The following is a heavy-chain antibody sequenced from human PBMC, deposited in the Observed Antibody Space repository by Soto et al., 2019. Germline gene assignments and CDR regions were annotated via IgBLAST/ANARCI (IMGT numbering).Heavy chain of an antibody. Sequence: ASVKVSCKASGYTFTSYDINWVRQATGQGLEWMGWMNPNSGNTGYAQKFQGRVTMTRNTSISTAYMELSSLRSEDTAVYYCARGCSSTSCYGADAFDIWGQGTMVTVS. D-gene: IGHD2-2*01. CDR2: MNPNSGNT. V-gene: IGHV1-8*01. CDR1: GYTFTSYD. J-gene: IGHJ3*02. CDR3: ARGCSSTSCYGADAFDI.